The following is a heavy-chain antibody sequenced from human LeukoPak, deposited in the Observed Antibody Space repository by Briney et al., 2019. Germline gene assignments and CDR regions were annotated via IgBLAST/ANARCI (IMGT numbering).Heavy chain of an antibody. CDR3: AREEYSSDWYGHDS. Sequence: SETLSLTCTVSGGSLRDTNYYWAWIRQPPGRTLEWIGSIYYTGTTFDNPSLQSRVALSVDTSKNHFSLRLTSVTAADTAFYYCAREEYSSDWYGHDSWGQGTLVTVSS. CDR1: GGSLRDTNYY. CDR2: IYYTGTT. J-gene: IGHJ4*02. D-gene: IGHD6-13*01. V-gene: IGHV4-39*07.